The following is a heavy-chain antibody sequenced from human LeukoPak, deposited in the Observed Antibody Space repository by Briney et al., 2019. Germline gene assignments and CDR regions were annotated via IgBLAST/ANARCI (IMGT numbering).Heavy chain of an antibody. V-gene: IGHV4-39*01. Sequence: SETLSLTCTVSGGSISSSSYYWGWIRQPPGKGLEWLGSIYYSGSTHYNPSLKSRVTISVDTSKNQFSLKLSSVTAADTAVYYCARPEKLDAFDIWGQGTMVTVSS. J-gene: IGHJ3*02. D-gene: IGHD4-23*01. CDR2: IYYSGST. CDR1: GGSISSSSYY. CDR3: ARPEKLDAFDI.